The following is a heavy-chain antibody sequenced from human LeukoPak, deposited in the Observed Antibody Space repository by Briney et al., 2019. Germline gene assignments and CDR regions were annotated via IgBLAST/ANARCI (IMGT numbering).Heavy chain of an antibody. J-gene: IGHJ6*02. Sequence: GGSLRLSRAASGFTFSFYSMTRVRQAPGKGLEWVSSISSSSSYIYYADSVKGRFTISRDNAKNSLYLQMNSLRAEDTAVYYCARGGDGSGSPLYYYYYYGMGVWGQGTTVTVSS. CDR1: GFTFSFYS. CDR2: ISSSSSYI. V-gene: IGHV3-21*01. CDR3: ARGGDGSGSPLYYYYYYGMGV. D-gene: IGHD3-10*01.